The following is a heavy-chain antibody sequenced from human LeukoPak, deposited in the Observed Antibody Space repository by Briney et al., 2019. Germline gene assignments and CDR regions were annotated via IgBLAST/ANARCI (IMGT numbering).Heavy chain of an antibody. CDR1: GFTFSSYA. Sequence: GGSLRLSCAASGFTFSSYAMSWVRQAPGKGLEWVSAISGSGSTIYYADSVKGRFTISRDNAKNSLYLQMNSLRAEDTAVYYCARDGLATVRGGWGQGTLVTVSS. D-gene: IGHD4-17*01. CDR3: ARDGLATVRGG. J-gene: IGHJ4*02. V-gene: IGHV3-23*01. CDR2: ISGSGSTI.